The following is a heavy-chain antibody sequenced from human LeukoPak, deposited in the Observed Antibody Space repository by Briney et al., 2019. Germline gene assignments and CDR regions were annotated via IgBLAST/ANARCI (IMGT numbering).Heavy chain of an antibody. CDR1: GYTFTSYD. CDR2: MNPNSGNT. J-gene: IGHJ4*02. CDR3: ARGEDTAMDNDY. Sequence: GASVKVSCKASGYTFTSYDINWVRQATGQGLEWMGWMNPNSGNTNYAQKLQGRVTMTTDTSTSTAYMELRSLRSDDTAVYYCARGEDTAMDNDYWGQGTLVTVSS. V-gene: IGHV1-18*01. D-gene: IGHD5-18*01.